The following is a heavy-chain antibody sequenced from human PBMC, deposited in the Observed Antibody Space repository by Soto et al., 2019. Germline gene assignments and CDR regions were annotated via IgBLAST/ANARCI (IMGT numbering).Heavy chain of an antibody. CDR2: INRHGDST. Sequence: EVQLVESGGGVVRPGGSLRLSCAASGFGFDEYGMSWVRQGPGKGLEWVSGINRHGDSTGYADSVKGRVTISRDNGKNSLYVQMNNLKDEDTAVYYCARDRSWGYGYGDYGASWGQGTLVTVSS. J-gene: IGHJ5*02. CDR3: ARDRSWGYGYGDYGAS. CDR1: GFGFDEYG. D-gene: IGHD2-15*01. V-gene: IGHV3-20*04.